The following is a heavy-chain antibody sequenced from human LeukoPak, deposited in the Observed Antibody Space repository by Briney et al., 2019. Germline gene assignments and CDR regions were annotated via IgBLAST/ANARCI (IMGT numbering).Heavy chain of an antibody. V-gene: IGHV3-21*01. CDR3: ARGQRYNWFDP. D-gene: IGHD1-14*01. CDR2: ISSSSSYI. Sequence: GGSLRLSCAASGFTFSSYSMNWVRQAPGKGLEWVSSISSSSSYIYYADSVKGRFTISRDNANKNSLYLQMNSLRAEDTAVYYCARGQRYNWFDPWGQGTLVTVSS. J-gene: IGHJ5*02. CDR1: GFTFSSYS.